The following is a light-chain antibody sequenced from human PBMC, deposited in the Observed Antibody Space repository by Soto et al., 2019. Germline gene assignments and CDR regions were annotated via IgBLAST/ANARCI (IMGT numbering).Light chain of an antibody. CDR1: RSDVGGYNY. CDR2: DVT. J-gene: IGLJ1*01. Sequence: QCVLTQPASVSGSPGEPITISCTGTRSDVGGYNYVYWHQQHPGKAPKLMIYDVTNRPSGVSDRFSGSKSGNTASLTISGLQAEDEADYYCSSYTSSSTYVFGAGTKVTVL. V-gene: IGLV2-14*01. CDR3: SSYTSSSTYV.